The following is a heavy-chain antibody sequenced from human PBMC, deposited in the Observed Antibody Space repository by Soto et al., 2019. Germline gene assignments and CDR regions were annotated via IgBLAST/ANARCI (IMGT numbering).Heavy chain of an antibody. Sequence: LQLQESGPGLVKPSETLSLTCTVSGGSISSSSYYWGWIRQPPGKGLEWIGSIYYSGSIYYNPSLKSRVTISVDTSKNQFSLKLSSVTAADTAVYYCAIHAVHNSGFTDYWGQGTLVTVSS. J-gene: IGHJ4*02. D-gene: IGHD6-19*01. CDR2: IYYSGSI. CDR1: GGSISSSSYY. V-gene: IGHV4-39*01. CDR3: AIHAVHNSGFTDY.